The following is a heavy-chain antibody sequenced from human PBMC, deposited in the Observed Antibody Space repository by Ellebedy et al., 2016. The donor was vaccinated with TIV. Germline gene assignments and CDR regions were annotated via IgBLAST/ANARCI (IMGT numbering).Heavy chain of an antibody. Sequence: GGSLRLSXAASGFTFSSYEMSWVRQAPGKGLEWVSGITGSGVSTYYADSVKGRFTISRDNSKNTLYLQMNSLRVDDTALYYCARDQGNYYDARGAFDYWGQGTLVTVSS. D-gene: IGHD3-22*01. CDR2: ITGSGVST. CDR1: GFTFSSYE. V-gene: IGHV3-23*01. CDR3: ARDQGNYYDARGAFDY. J-gene: IGHJ4*02.